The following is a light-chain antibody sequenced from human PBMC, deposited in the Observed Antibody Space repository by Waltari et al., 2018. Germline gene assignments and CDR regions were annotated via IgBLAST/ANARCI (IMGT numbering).Light chain of an antibody. J-gene: IGLJ3*02. Sequence: QSVLTQPPSVSAAPGQKVTISCSGSSFNIGNNYGSWYPQVPGPAPKLLIYENNKRPSGIPDRFSGSKSGTSATLGITGLQTGDEADYYCGTWDSGLSGGVFGGGTKLTVL. CDR2: ENN. V-gene: IGLV1-51*02. CDR1: SFNIGNNY. CDR3: GTWDSGLSGGV.